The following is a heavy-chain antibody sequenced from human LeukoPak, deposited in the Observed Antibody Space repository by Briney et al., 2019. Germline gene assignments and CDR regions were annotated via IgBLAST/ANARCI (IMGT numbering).Heavy chain of an antibody. CDR3: ARDEDSSGWPSFDY. V-gene: IGHV3-13*05. Sequence: GGSLRLSCAASGFTFSSYDMHWVRQATGKGLEWVSAIGTAGDPYYPGSVKGRFTISRDNAKNSLYLQMNSLRAEDTAVYYCARDEDSSGWPSFDYWGQGTLVTVSS. CDR1: GFTFSSYD. D-gene: IGHD6-19*01. CDR2: IGTAGDP. J-gene: IGHJ4*02.